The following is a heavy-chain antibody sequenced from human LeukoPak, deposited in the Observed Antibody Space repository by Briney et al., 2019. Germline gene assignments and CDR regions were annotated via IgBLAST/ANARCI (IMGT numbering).Heavy chain of an antibody. Sequence: GASVKVSCKASGYTFTSYGISWVRQAPGQGLEWMGWISAYNGNTNYAQKLQGRATMTTDTSTSTAYMELRSLRSDDTAVYYCARVRSSNDYGDYEDYFDYWGQGTLVTVSS. D-gene: IGHD4-17*01. CDR2: ISAYNGNT. CDR1: GYTFTSYG. CDR3: ARVRSSNDYGDYEDYFDY. V-gene: IGHV1-18*01. J-gene: IGHJ4*02.